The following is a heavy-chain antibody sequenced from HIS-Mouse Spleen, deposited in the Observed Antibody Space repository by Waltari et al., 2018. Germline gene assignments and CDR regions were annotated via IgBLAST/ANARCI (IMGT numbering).Heavy chain of an antibody. D-gene: IGHD6-13*01. J-gene: IGHJ2*01. CDR1: GGSIRSSSHY. Sequence: QLQLQESGPGLVKPAETLSLTCTVLGGSIRSSSHYWGWIRQPPGKGLEWIGSIYYRGSTYYNPSLKSRVTISVDTSKIQFSLELSSVTAADTAVYYCARESPYSSSWYDWYFNLWGRGTLVTVSS. CDR3: ARESPYSSSWYDWYFNL. CDR2: IYYRGST. V-gene: IGHV4-39*07.